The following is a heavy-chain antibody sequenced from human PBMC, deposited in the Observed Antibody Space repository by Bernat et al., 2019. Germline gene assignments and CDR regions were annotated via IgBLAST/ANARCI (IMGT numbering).Heavy chain of an antibody. J-gene: IGHJ3*02. CDR3: AKTRITMIVVVIHDAFDI. V-gene: IGHV3-23*01. CDR2: ISGSGGST. CDR1: GFTFSSYA. D-gene: IGHD3-22*01. Sequence: EVQLLESGGGLVQPGGSLRLSCAASGFTFSSYAMSWVRQVPGKGLEWVSAISGSGGSTNYADSVKGRFTISRDNSKNTLYLQMNSLRAENTAVYYCAKTRITMIVVVIHDAFDIWGQGTMVTGSS.